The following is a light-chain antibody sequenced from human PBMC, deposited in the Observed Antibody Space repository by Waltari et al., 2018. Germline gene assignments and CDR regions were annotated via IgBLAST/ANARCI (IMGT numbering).Light chain of an antibody. J-gene: IGLJ2*01. CDR3: AAWDDSLNGVV. CDR2: SNN. Sequence: QSVLTQPPSASGTPGQRVTLSCSGRSSNIGSNTVNWYQQLPGTAPKLLIYSNNPRPSGVPDRFSGSKSGTSASLAISGLQSEDEADYYCAAWDDSLNGVVFGGGTKLTVL. V-gene: IGLV1-44*01. CDR1: SSNIGSNT.